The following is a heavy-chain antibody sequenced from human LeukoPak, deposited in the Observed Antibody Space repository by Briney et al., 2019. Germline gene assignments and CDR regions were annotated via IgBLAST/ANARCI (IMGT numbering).Heavy chain of an antibody. CDR2: INHSGST. J-gene: IGHJ5*02. CDR1: GFTFSDYY. D-gene: IGHD3-3*01. V-gene: IGHV4-34*01. CDR3: ARGSQFLEWFGWFDP. Sequence: PGGSLRLSCAASGFTFSDYYMSWIRQAPGKGLEWIGEINHSGSTNYNPSLKSRVTISVDTSKNQFSLKLSSVTAADTAVYYCARGSQFLEWFGWFDPWGQGTLVTVSS.